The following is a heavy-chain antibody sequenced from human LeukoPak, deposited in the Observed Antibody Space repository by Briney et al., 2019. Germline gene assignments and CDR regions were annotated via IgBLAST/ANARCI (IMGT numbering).Heavy chain of an antibody. J-gene: IGHJ4*02. CDR1: GYSLTELS. D-gene: IGHD6-13*01. CDR3: ARVPISKSSSWQIFDY. CDR2: FDREDNKS. V-gene: IGHV1-24*01. Sequence: ASVKVSCKASGYSLTELSMYRVRQAPGKGLEWMGGFDREDNKSMYAQKLEGRLSITEDTSTDTVYMELSSLRSEDTAVYFCARVPISKSSSWQIFDYWGQGTLVTVSS.